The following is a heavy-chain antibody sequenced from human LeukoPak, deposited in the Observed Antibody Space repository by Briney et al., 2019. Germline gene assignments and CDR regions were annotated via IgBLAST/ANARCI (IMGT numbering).Heavy chain of an antibody. V-gene: IGHV4-61*02. D-gene: IGHD3-9*01. CDR2: IYTSGST. Sequence: SETLSLTCTVSGGSISSGSYYWSWIRQPAGKGLEWIGRIYTSGSTNYNPSLKSRVTISVDTSKKQFSLKLSSVTAADTAVYYCARDVLRYFDWLPSRGFDYWGQGTLVTVSS. CDR1: GGSISSGSYY. J-gene: IGHJ4*02. CDR3: ARDVLRYFDWLPSRGFDY.